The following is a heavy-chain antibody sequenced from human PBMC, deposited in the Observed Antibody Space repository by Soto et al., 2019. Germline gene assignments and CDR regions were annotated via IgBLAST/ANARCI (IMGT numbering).Heavy chain of an antibody. CDR1: GGSFSGYY. V-gene: IGHV4-34*01. Sequence: SETLSLTCAVYGGSFSGYYWSWIRQPPGKGLEWIGDINYSGSTNYNPSLKSRVTISVDTSKNQFSLKLSSVTAADTAVYYCARGDYYDSSGYEYNWFDPWGQGTLVTVSS. CDR3: ARGDYYDSSGYEYNWFDP. J-gene: IGHJ5*02. D-gene: IGHD3-22*01. CDR2: INYSGST.